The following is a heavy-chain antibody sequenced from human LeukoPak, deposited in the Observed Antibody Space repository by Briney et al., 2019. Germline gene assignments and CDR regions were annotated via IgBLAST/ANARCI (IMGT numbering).Heavy chain of an antibody. J-gene: IGHJ4*02. D-gene: IGHD2-15*01. V-gene: IGHV3-23*01. Sequence: GGSLRLSCAASGFAFSSFGMTWVRQAPGKGLEWVSTISAGGENTHYADPVKGRSTISRDNSKDTLYLQMNTLRAEDTALYYCAKDVGFCSGDSCSFFDYWGQGTLVTVSS. CDR1: GFAFSSFG. CDR3: AKDVGFCSGDSCSFFDY. CDR2: ISAGGENT.